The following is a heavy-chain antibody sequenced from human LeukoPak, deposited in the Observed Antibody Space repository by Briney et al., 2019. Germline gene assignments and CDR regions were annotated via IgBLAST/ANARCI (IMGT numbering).Heavy chain of an antibody. CDR2: TFNSGTT. Sequence: SETLSLTCTVSGASISKSYWNWIRQPPGKELEWIGCTFNSGTTRYNPSLGSRVTISEDTSRNQFSLKLSSVTAADTAVYYCARVRGPIYYYYGMDVWGQGTTVTVSS. V-gene: IGHV4-59*01. J-gene: IGHJ6*02. CDR1: GASISKSY. CDR3: ARVRGPIYYYYGMDV.